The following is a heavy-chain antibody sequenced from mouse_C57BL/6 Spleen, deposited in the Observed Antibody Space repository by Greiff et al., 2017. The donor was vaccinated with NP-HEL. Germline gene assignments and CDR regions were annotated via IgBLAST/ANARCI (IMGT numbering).Heavy chain of an antibody. CDR2: IYPGDGDT. Sequence: VQLQQSGPELVKPGASVKISCKASGYAFSSSWMNWVKQRPGKGLEWIGRIYPGDGDTNYNGKFKGKATLTADKCSSTAYMQLSSLTSEDSAVYFCARRPYYGNYEGYFDVWGTGTTVTVSS. CDR1: GYAFSSSW. J-gene: IGHJ1*03. D-gene: IGHD2-10*01. V-gene: IGHV1-82*01. CDR3: ARRPYYGNYEGYFDV.